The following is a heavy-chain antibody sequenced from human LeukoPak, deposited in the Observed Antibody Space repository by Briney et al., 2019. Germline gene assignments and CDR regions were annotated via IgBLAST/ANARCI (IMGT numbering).Heavy chain of an antibody. V-gene: IGHV4-59*01. CDR3: ARDRGIAAAPFDAFDI. D-gene: IGHD6-13*01. J-gene: IGHJ3*02. CDR2: IYYSGST. CDR1: GGSISSYY. Sequence: SETLSLTCTVSGGSISSYYWSWIRQPPGKGLEWIGYIYYSGSTNYNPSLKSRVTISVDTSKNQFSLKLSSVTAADTAVYYCARDRGIAAAPFDAFDIWGQGTMVTVSS.